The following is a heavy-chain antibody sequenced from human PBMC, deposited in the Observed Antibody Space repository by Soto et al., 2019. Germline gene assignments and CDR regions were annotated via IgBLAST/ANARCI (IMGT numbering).Heavy chain of an antibody. CDR1: GYTFTSYY. J-gene: IGHJ4*02. D-gene: IGHD3-22*01. CDR3: AREGTTMIVVDQSPTGNFDY. Sequence: ASVKVSCKASGYTFTSYYMHWVRQAPGQGLEWMGIINPSGGSTSYAQKFQGRVTMTRDTSTSTVYMELSSLRSEDTAVYYCAREGTTMIVVDQSPTGNFDYWGQGTLVTVSS. V-gene: IGHV1-46*01. CDR2: INPSGGST.